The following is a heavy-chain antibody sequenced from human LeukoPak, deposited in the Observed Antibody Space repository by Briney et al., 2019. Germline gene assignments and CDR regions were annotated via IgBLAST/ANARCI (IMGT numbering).Heavy chain of an antibody. CDR1: GFTFSSYG. J-gene: IGHJ4*02. V-gene: IGHV3-33*01. D-gene: IGHD3-16*02. Sequence: GRSLRLSCAASGFTFSSYGMHWVRQAPGKGLEWVAVIWYDGSNKYYADSVKGRFTISRDNSKNTLYLQMNSLRAEDTAVYYRARAGRLGLRLGELSPAGYWGQGTLVTVSS. CDR3: ARAGRLGLRLGELSPAGY. CDR2: IWYDGSNK.